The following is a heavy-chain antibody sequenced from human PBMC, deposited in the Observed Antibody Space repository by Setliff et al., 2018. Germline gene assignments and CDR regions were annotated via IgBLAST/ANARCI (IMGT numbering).Heavy chain of an antibody. D-gene: IGHD5-12*01. Sequence: LSLTCTVSGGSISSGGYYWSWIRQPAGKGLEWIGHIYTSWSTISNPSLKSRVTMSVDTSKNQFSLKLRSVTAADTAVYYCARGGTFRYFDYWGQGTPVTVSS. CDR3: ARGGTFRYFDY. CDR2: IYTSWST. V-gene: IGHV4-61*09. J-gene: IGHJ4*02. CDR1: GGSISSGGYY.